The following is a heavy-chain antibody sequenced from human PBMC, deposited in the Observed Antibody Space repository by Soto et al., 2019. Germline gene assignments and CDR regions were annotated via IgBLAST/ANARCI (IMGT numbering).Heavy chain of an antibody. CDR1: GYTFTSYA. J-gene: IGHJ5*02. Sequence: QVQLVQSGAEVKKPGASVKVSCKASGYTFTSYAMHWVRQAPGQRLEWMGWINAGNGNTKYSQKFQGRVTITRDTSASTAYRELSSLRSEDTAVYYCASLNRGWYPTTSWDAAWGQGTLVTVSS. CDR3: ASLNRGWYPTTSWDAA. D-gene: IGHD6-19*01. V-gene: IGHV1-3*01. CDR2: INAGNGNT.